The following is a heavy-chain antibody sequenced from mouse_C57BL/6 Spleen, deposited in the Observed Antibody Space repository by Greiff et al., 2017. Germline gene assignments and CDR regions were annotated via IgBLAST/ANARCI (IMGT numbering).Heavy chain of an antibody. V-gene: IGHV3-6*01. J-gene: IGHJ4*01. CDR1: GYSITSGYY. CDR2: ISYDGSN. Sequence: LQESGPGLVKPSQSLSLTCSVTGYSITSGYYWNWIRQFPGNKLEWMGYISYDGSNNYNPSLKNRISITRDTSKNQFFLKLNSVTTEDTATYYCARDRSSYYAMDYWGQGTSVTVSS. CDR3: ARDRSSYYAMDY.